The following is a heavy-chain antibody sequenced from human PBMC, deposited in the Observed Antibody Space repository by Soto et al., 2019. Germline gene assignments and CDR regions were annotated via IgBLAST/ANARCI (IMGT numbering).Heavy chain of an antibody. Sequence: PGASLRISWKGSGYSFTSYWVSWVRQMPGKGLEWMGRIDPSDSYTNYSPSFQGHVTISADKSISTAYLQWSSLKASDTAMYYCARHSIAAWVAFDIWGQGTMVTVSS. CDR3: ARHSIAAWVAFDI. CDR2: IDPSDSYT. CDR1: GYSFTSYW. J-gene: IGHJ3*02. V-gene: IGHV5-10-1*01. D-gene: IGHD6-13*01.